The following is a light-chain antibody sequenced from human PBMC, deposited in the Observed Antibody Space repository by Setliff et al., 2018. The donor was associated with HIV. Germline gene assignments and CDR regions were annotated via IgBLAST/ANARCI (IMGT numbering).Light chain of an antibody. V-gene: IGLV2-14*03. J-gene: IGLJ1*01. Sequence: QSVLTRPASVSGSPGHSITISCTGTSSDVGEYDYVSWYQQRPGKAPKLIIYDVTYRPSGVSNRFSGSKSGNTASLTISGLQAEDEADYYCSSHRDTNTLEVFGTGTKVTVL. CDR1: SSDVGEYDY. CDR3: SSHRDTNTLEV. CDR2: DVT.